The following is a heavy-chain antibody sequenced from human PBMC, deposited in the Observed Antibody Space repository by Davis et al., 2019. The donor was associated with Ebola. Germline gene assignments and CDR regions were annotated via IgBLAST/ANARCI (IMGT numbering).Heavy chain of an antibody. J-gene: IGHJ5*02. CDR2: ISWNSGSI. V-gene: IGHV3-9*01. Sequence: PGGSLRLSCAVSGFTFDDYAMHWVRQAPGKGLEWVSGISWNSGSIGYADSVKGRFTISRDNARNSLYLQMNSLRAEDTAVYYCAKEAFYSNYVGWFDPWGQGTLVTVSS. D-gene: IGHD4-11*01. CDR3: AKEAFYSNYVGWFDP. CDR1: GFTFDDYA.